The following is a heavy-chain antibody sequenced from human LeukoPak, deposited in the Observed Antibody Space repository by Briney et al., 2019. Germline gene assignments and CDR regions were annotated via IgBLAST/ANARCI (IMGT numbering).Heavy chain of an antibody. D-gene: IGHD2-2*01. CDR1: GFTFSNYG. CDR2: VRSDGGIK. Sequence: GGSLRLSCAASGFTFSNYGMHWVRQAPGKGLEWVAFVRSDGGIKYYADSVEGRYTISRDNSRTTLHLQMNSLRAEDTAVYHCAKDLPAAYFDYWGQGTLVTVFS. J-gene: IGHJ4*02. V-gene: IGHV3-30*02. CDR3: AKDLPAAYFDY.